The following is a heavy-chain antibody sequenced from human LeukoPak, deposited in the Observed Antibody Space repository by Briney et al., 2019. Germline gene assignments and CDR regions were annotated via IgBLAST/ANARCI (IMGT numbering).Heavy chain of an antibody. CDR1: GFTFSSYA. D-gene: IGHD2-15*01. CDR3: AKQKGYCSGGSCYYSDY. Sequence: GGSLRLSCAASGFTFSSYAMHWVRQAPGKGLEWVAVISYDGSNKYYADSVKGRITISRDNSKNTLYLQMNSLRAEDTARYYCAKQKGYCSGGSCYYSDYWGQGTLVTVSS. J-gene: IGHJ4*02. CDR2: ISYDGSNK. V-gene: IGHV3-30*04.